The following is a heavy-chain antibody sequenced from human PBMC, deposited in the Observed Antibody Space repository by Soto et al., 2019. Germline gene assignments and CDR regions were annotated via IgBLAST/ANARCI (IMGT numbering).Heavy chain of an antibody. Sequence: SVKVSCKASGFTFTSSAVQWVRQARGQRLEWIGWIVVGSGNTNYAQKFQERVTITRDMSTSTAYMELSSLRSEDTAVYYCAADLRAAAGYYYYYYGMDVWGQGTTVTVSS. D-gene: IGHD6-13*01. CDR2: IVVGSGNT. CDR1: GFTFTSSA. J-gene: IGHJ6*02. V-gene: IGHV1-58*01. CDR3: AADLRAAAGYYYYYYGMDV.